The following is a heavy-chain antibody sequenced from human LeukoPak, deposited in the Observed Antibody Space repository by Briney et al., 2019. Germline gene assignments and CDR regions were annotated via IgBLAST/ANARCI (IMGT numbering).Heavy chain of an antibody. CDR1: GYTFTGYY. Sequence: GASVKVSCKASGYTFTGYYIHWVRQAPGQGLQWMGWINPNSGVTSYPQKFQGRVTMTRDTSISTAYMELSRLRSDDTALYYCAGGRQWELRYWGQGTLVTVSS. CDR3: AGGRQWELRY. J-gene: IGHJ4*02. V-gene: IGHV1-2*02. D-gene: IGHD1-26*01. CDR2: INPNSGVT.